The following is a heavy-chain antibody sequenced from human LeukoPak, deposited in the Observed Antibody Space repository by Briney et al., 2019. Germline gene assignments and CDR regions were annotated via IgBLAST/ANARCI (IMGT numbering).Heavy chain of an antibody. D-gene: IGHD3-22*01. CDR3: AIGYDSSGYSRFDY. CDR2: IYYSGST. J-gene: IGHJ4*02. Sequence: SQTLSLTCAVSGGSISSGGYYWSWIRQHPGKGLEWIGYIYYSGSTYYNPSLKSRVTISVDTSKNQFSLKLSSVTAADTAVYYCAIGYDSSGYSRFDYWSQGTLVTVSS. V-gene: IGHV4-31*11. CDR1: GGSISSGGYY.